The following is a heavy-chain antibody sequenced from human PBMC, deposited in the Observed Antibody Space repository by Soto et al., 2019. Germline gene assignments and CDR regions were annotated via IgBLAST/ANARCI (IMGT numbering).Heavy chain of an antibody. D-gene: IGHD3-9*01. CDR1: GYAFTSYY. Sequence: GASVKVSCKASGYAFTSYYMHWVRQAPGQGLEWMGIINPSGGSTSYAQKFQGRVTMTRDTSTSTVYMELSSLRSEDTAVYYCAREGQPASTQGDVLNGYYKGPDYYGMDVWGQGTTVTVSS. V-gene: IGHV1-46*01. J-gene: IGHJ6*02. CDR3: AREGQPASTQGDVLNGYYKGPDYYGMDV. CDR2: INPSGGST.